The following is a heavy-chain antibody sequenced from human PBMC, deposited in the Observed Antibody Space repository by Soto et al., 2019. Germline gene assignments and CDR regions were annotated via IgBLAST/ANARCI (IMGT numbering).Heavy chain of an antibody. J-gene: IGHJ4*02. CDR2: IKSKTDGGTT. CDR1: GFTFSNAW. D-gene: IGHD2-2*02. Sequence: EVQLVESGGGLVKPGGSLRLSCAASGFTFSNAWMNWVRQAPGKGLEWVGCIKSKTDGGTTDYAAPVKGRFTISRDDSKNTLYLQMNSLKTEDTAVYYCTTQVITRCTSHCYTTDYWGQGTLVTVSS. V-gene: IGHV3-15*07. CDR3: TTQVITRCTSHCYTTDY.